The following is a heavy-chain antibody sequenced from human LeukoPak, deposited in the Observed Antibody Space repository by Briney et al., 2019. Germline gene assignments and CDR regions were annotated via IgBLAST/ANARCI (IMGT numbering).Heavy chain of an antibody. V-gene: IGHV4-34*01. CDR3: ANADYGDYPGDDY. Sequence: SETLSLTCAVYGGSFSRYYWSWIRQPPGKGLEWIGEINHKGSATYNPSLKSRVTKSVDTPNNQFSLKLSSVTAADTAVYYCANADYGDYPGDDYWGQGTLVTVSS. J-gene: IGHJ4*02. D-gene: IGHD4-17*01. CDR1: GGSFSRYY. CDR2: INHKGSA.